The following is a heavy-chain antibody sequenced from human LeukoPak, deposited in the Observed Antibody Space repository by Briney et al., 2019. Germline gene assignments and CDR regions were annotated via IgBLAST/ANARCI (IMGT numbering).Heavy chain of an antibody. V-gene: IGHV3-30*02. Sequence: GGSLRLSCAASGFTFSSYGMHWVRQAPGKGLEWVAFIRFDGSNKYYADSVKGRFTISRDNSRNTLYLQMNSLRAEDTAVYYCARDRCSSTSCSLGFLDVWGKGTTVTVSS. CDR1: GFTFSSYG. CDR2: IRFDGSNK. CDR3: ARDRCSSTSCSLGFLDV. D-gene: IGHD2-2*01. J-gene: IGHJ6*04.